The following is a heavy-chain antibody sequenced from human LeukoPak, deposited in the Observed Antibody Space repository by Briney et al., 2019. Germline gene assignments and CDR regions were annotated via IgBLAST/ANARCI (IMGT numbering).Heavy chain of an antibody. CDR1: GGSLNSGDNC. D-gene: IGHD3-10*01. J-gene: IGHJ4*02. Sequence: SETLSLTCAVSGGSLNSGDNCWNWIRQPPGKGLEWIGYIYHSGTTYYNPSLRSRVTISIDTSKNQFSLRITYVAADDTAVYYCAGVAVIRGVIDYWGQGTLVTVSS. CDR3: AGVAVIRGVIDY. CDR2: IYHSGTT. V-gene: IGHV4-30-4*02.